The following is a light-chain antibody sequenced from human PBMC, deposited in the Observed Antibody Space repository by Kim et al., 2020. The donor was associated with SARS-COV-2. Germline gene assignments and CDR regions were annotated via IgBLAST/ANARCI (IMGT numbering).Light chain of an antibody. J-gene: IGLJ1*01. Sequence: GQSITISCTGTSRDVGSYNLVSWYQQHPGKAPKLMIYEVSKRPSGVSNRFSGSKSGNTASLTISGLQAEDEADYYCCSYAGSSTLVFGTGTKVTVL. CDR3: CSYAGSSTLV. CDR2: EVS. CDR1: SRDVGSYNL. V-gene: IGLV2-23*02.